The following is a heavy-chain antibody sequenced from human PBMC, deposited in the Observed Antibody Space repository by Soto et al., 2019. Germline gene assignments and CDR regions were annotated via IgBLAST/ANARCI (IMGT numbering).Heavy chain of an antibody. Sequence: SETLSLTCTVSGGSISSYYWSWIRQPPGKGLEWIGYIYYSGSTNYNPSLKSRVPMSVDTSKNQFSLKPSSVTAADTDVYYCAKVRTARPTYYYDYMDVWGKGTTVTVSS. J-gene: IGHJ6*03. CDR2: IYYSGST. D-gene: IGHD6-6*01. CDR1: GGSISSYY. V-gene: IGHV4-59*12. CDR3: AKVRTARPTYYYDYMDV.